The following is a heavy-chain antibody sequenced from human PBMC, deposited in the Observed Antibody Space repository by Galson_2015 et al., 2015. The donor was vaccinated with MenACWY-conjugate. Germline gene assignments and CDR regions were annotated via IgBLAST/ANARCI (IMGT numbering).Heavy chain of an antibody. J-gene: IGHJ2*01. V-gene: IGHV3-21*01. Sequence: SLRLSCAVSGFTLSSYGMHWVRQTPGKGLEWVSRISSNSTYRYYADSAKGRFTISRDNAKNSLYLHMNSLRAEDTAVYYCARGTLPLDWFFGLWGRGTLVTVSS. D-gene: IGHD1-26*01. CDR1: GFTLSSYG. CDR3: ARGTLPLDWFFGL. CDR2: ISSNSTYR.